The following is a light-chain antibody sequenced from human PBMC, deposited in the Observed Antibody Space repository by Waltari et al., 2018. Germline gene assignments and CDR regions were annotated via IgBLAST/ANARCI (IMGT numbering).Light chain of an antibody. CDR1: AVRKQY. Sequence: SYELTQPPSVSVSPGQTARITCPGDAVRKQYTFWYQQKTGQAPVLIIHKDTERPSGTPERFSGSSSGSTATLTISGVHADDEADYYCQSSDSSTTLFGGGTKLTVL. V-gene: IGLV3-25*03. CDR3: QSSDSSTTL. CDR2: KDT. J-gene: IGLJ2*01.